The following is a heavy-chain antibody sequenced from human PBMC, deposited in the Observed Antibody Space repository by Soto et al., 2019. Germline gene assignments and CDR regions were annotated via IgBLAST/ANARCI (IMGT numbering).Heavy chain of an antibody. Sequence: QVQLVQSGAEKKKPGASVKVSCKASGYTFTGYAMHWVRQAPGQRLEWMGWINAGNGNTKYSQKFQGRVTITRDTSASTAYMELSSLRSEDTAVYYCARAVAVPADFDYWGQGTLVTVSS. D-gene: IGHD6-19*01. CDR1: GYTFTGYA. CDR3: ARAVAVPADFDY. J-gene: IGHJ4*02. V-gene: IGHV1-3*05. CDR2: INAGNGNT.